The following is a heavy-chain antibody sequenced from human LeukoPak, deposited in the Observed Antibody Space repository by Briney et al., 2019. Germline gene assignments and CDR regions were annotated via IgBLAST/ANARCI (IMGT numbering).Heavy chain of an antibody. CDR1: GFTFSSYA. V-gene: IGHV3-23*01. D-gene: IGHD6-13*01. J-gene: IGHJ4*02. CDR3: AKGLGIAAAGSSFDY. CDR2: ISGSGGST. Sequence: GGSLRLSCAASGFTFSSYAMSWVRQAPGKGLEWVSAISGSGGSTYYADSVKGRFTISRDNSKNMLYLQMNSLRAEDTAVYYCAKGLGIAAAGSSFDYWGQGTLVTVSS.